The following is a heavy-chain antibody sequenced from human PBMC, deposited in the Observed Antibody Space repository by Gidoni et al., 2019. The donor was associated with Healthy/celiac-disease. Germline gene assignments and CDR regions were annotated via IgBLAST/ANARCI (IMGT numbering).Heavy chain of an antibody. V-gene: IGHV1-18*01. J-gene: IGHJ5*02. CDR2: ISAYNGNT. D-gene: IGHD2-15*01. Sequence: QVQLVQSGAEVKKPGASVKVSCKASGYTFTSYGISWVRQAPGQGLEWMGWISAYNGNTNYAQKPQGRVTTTTDTSTSTAYMQLRSLRSDDTAVYYCARDRNDIVVVVASTTAWFDPWGQGTLVTVSS. CDR1: GYTFTSYG. CDR3: ARDRNDIVVVVASTTAWFDP.